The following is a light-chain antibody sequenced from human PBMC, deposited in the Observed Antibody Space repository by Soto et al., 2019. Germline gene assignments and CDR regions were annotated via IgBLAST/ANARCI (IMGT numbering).Light chain of an antibody. CDR3: QQWYSYWT. CDR2: XAS. J-gene: IGKJ1*01. V-gene: IGKV1-5*01. CDR1: QGVXSG. Sequence: IQMTQSPSTLSASVGDSVTIPCRASQGVXSGLAWYQRKPGKAPKVLNFXASILQSGVPSMFSGSRCGPDFTITISSLQPDDVETYCCQQWYSYWTFGQGTKVDIK.